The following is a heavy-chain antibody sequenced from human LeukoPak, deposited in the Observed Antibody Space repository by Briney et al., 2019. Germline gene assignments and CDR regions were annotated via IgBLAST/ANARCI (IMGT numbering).Heavy chain of an antibody. CDR3: AKRITVSYFNDY. CDR2: IGGSGGST. J-gene: IGHJ4*02. D-gene: IGHD4-17*01. Sequence: GGSLRLSCAASGFTFTSYAMGWIRQAPGKGLEWVSGIGGSGGSTYYADSVKGRFTISRYNSKNTLYLQMNSLRAEDTAVYYCAKRITVSYFNDYWGQGTLVTVSS. V-gene: IGHV3-23*01. CDR1: GFTFTSYA.